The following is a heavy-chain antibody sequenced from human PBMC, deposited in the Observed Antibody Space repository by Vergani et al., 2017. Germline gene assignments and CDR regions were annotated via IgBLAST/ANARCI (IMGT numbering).Heavy chain of an antibody. D-gene: IGHD3-9*01. CDR2: INPSGGHT. CDR1: GYTFSNYY. V-gene: IGHV1-46*03. J-gene: IGHJ4*02. Sequence: QVQVVQSGAEVKKSGASVKVSCKTSGYTFSNYYMHWVRQAPGQGLEWMGIINPSGGHTNYAQKFQGRVTMTRDTSTSTVYMELSSLRSEGTAIYYCARGDYVILTGYRYWGQGTLVTV. CDR3: ARGDYVILTGYRY.